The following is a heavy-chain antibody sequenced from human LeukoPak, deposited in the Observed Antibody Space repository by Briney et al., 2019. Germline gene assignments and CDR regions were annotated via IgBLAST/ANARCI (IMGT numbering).Heavy chain of an antibody. J-gene: IGHJ4*02. V-gene: IGHV4-39*01. CDR3: ARHPPDSDWFLIDY. CDR1: GGSVSSSDFY. CDR2: ISYSGST. D-gene: IGHD3-9*01. Sequence: PSETLSLTCSVSGGSVSSSDFYWGWIREPPGKGREWIGTISYSGSTYYNPSLKSRVTISGDTSKNQFSLKLTSVTAEDTAVYYCARHPPDSDWFLIDYWGQGNLVTVSS.